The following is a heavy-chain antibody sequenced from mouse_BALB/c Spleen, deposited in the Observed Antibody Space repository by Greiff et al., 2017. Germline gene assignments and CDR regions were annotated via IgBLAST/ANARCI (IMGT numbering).Heavy chain of an antibody. CDR3: ARFYYRYYYAMDY. V-gene: IGHV14-1*02. J-gene: IGHJ4*01. CDR2: IDPANGNT. CDR1: GFNIKDYY. Sequence: VQLQQSGAELVRPGALVKLSCKASGFNIKDYYMHWVKQRPEQGLEWIGRIDPANGNTKYDPKFQGKATITADTSSNTAYLQLSSLTSEDTAVYYCARFYYRYYYAMDYWGQGTSVTVSS. D-gene: IGHD2-14*01.